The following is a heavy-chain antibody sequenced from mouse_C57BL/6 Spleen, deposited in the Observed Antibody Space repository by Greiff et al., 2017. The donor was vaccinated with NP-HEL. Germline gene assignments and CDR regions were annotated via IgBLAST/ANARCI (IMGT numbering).Heavy chain of an antibody. D-gene: IGHD1-1*01. CDR3: ARIPVYYYGSSYDWYFDV. V-gene: IGHV3-6*01. Sequence: EVKLMESGPGLVKPSQSLSLTCSVTGYSITSGYYWNWIRQFPGNKLEWMGYISYDGSNNYNPSLKNRISITRDTSKNQFFLKLNSVTTEDTATYYCARIPVYYYGSSYDWYFDVWGTGTTVTVSS. CDR1: GYSITSGYY. J-gene: IGHJ1*03. CDR2: ISYDGSN.